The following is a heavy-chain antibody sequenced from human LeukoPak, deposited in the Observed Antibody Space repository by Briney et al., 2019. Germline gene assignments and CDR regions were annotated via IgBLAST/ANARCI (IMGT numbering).Heavy chain of an antibody. CDR3: ARGSPGYSSRRAFDY. V-gene: IGHV4-39*07. D-gene: IGHD6-13*01. CDR2: INHSGST. Sequence: PSETLSLTCTVSGGSISSSSYYWGWIRQPPGRGLEWIGEINHSGSTNYNPSLKSRVTISVDTSKNQFSLKLSSVTAADTAVYYCARGSPGYSSRRAFDYWGQGTLVTVSS. CDR1: GGSISSSSYY. J-gene: IGHJ4*02.